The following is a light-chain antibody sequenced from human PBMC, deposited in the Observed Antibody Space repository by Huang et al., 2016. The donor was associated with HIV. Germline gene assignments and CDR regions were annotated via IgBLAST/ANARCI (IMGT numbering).Light chain of an antibody. Sequence: EIVMTQSPATLSVSPGERATLSCRASQTISSNLAWYHQKPGQAPRLLIYGASTRATGVPVRFSGSGSGTEFTLTISSLQFEDSAVYYCQQYNDWLSLTFGGGTKVGIK. V-gene: IGKV3-15*01. J-gene: IGKJ4*01. CDR3: QQYNDWLSLT. CDR1: QTISSN. CDR2: GAS.